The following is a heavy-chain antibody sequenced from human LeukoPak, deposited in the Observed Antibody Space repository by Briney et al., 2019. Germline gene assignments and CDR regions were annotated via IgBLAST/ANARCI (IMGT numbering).Heavy chain of an antibody. CDR1: GFTFSSYG. CDR3: ARAEGYGGELDS. Sequence: GGSLRLSCGASGFTFSSYGMLWVRQSPGKGLEWVAFIRYDGNIKFYADSMKGRFTISRDNSKNTLYLHINSLRPEDTAVYYCARAEGYGGELDSWGQGTLVTVSS. V-gene: IGHV3-30*02. CDR2: IRYDGNIK. J-gene: IGHJ4*02. D-gene: IGHD4-23*01.